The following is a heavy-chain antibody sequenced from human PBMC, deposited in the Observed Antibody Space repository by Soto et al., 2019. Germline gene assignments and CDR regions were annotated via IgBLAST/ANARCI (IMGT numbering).Heavy chain of an antibody. J-gene: IGHJ4*02. D-gene: IGHD6-25*01. V-gene: IGHV3-74*01. CDR3: TREVSAVFDV. CDR1: GFTFSSYW. Sequence: GGSLRLSCAASGFTFSSYWMHWVRQTPGKGLVWVSRIDSDGSSTTYADSVKGRFTISRDNAKNTLYLQMNSLRAEDTAVYYCTREVSAVFDVWGQGTLVTVSS. CDR2: IDSDGSST.